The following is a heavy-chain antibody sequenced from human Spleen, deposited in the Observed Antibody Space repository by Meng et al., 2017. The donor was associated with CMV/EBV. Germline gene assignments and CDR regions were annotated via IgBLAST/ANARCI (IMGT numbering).Heavy chain of an antibody. Sequence: QLRLQESGPVLVKPSQTLSLTCTVSGGSISSGDYYWSWIRQPPGKGLEWIGYIYYSGSTYYNPSLKSRVTISVDTSKNQFSLKLSSVTAADTAVYYCAREPEGINWFDPWGQGTLVTISS. CDR1: GGSISSGDYY. CDR3: AREPEGINWFDP. V-gene: IGHV4-30-4*08. CDR2: IYYSGST. J-gene: IGHJ5*02. D-gene: IGHD6-13*01.